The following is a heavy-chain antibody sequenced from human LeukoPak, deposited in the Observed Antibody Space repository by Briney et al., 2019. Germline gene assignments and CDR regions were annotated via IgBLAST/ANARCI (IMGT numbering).Heavy chain of an antibody. J-gene: IGHJ3*02. D-gene: IGHD3-22*01. CDR2: INPNSGDT. CDR3: VRDHDSSGRTDDAFDI. V-gene: IGHV1-2*06. CDR1: GYSFTGYY. Sequence: ASVTVSCKASGYSFTGYYIHWVRQAPGQGLEWMGRINPNSGDTTYAQKFQSRVTVTRDTSISTAYMELSSLTSDDTAVYYCVRDHDSSGRTDDAFDIWGQGTMVTVSS.